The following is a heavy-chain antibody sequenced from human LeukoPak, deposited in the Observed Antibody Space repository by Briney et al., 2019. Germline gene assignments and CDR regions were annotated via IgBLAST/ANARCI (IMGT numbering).Heavy chain of an antibody. D-gene: IGHD2-8*01. Sequence: TGGSLRLSCATSGFTFSNYYMSWVRQAPGKGLQWVSYISTTSSYTKYADSVKGRFIISRDNGKNSLYLQLNSLRAEDMAVYYCARDQDCTNGVCYSSFDSWGQGTLVTVSS. V-gene: IGHV3-11*06. CDR3: ARDQDCTNGVCYSSFDS. CDR2: ISTTSSYT. J-gene: IGHJ4*02. CDR1: GFTFSNYY.